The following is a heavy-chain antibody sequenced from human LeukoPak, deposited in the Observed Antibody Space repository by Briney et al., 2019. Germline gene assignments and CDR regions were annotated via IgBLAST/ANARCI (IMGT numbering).Heavy chain of an antibody. CDR2: ISYDGSNK. Sequence: GGSLRLSCAASGFTFRSYGMHWVRQAPGKGLEWVAVISYDGSNKYYADSVKGRFTISRDNSKNTLYLQMNSLRAEDTAVYYCAKDLLSGYEMVDYRGQGTLVTVSS. CDR3: AKDLLSGYEMVDY. J-gene: IGHJ4*02. D-gene: IGHD5-12*01. V-gene: IGHV3-30*18. CDR1: GFTFRSYG.